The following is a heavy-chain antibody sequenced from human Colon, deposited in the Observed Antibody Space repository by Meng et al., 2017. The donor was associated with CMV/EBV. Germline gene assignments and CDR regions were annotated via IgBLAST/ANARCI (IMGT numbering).Heavy chain of an antibody. J-gene: IGHJ5*02. V-gene: IGHV1-2*02. CDR2: MDPPIGRT. CDR3: ARDSSYVWGRHL. D-gene: IGHD3-16*01. Sequence: QVQRVRVGAEVRRPGASVKVSCKASGYIFTGYYIRWVRQAPGQGLEWMGWMDPPIGRTDYAQKFQGRVTITGDTSISTAYLELSRLTSDDTAVYYCARDSSYVWGRHLWGQGTLVTVSS. CDR1: GYIFTGYY.